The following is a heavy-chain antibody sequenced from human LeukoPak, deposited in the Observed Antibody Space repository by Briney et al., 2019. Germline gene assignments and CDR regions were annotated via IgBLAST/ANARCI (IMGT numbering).Heavy chain of an antibody. CDR3: TTDYDTMVRGAGGYYFDY. CDR2: IKSKTDGGTT. Sequence: GGSLRLSCAASGFTFSNAWMSWVRQAPGKGLEWVGRIKSKTDGGTTDYAAPVKGRFTISRDDSKNTLYLQMNSLKTEDAAVYYCTTDYDTMVRGAGGYYFDYWGQGTLVTVSS. V-gene: IGHV3-15*01. D-gene: IGHD3-10*01. CDR1: GFTFSNAW. J-gene: IGHJ4*02.